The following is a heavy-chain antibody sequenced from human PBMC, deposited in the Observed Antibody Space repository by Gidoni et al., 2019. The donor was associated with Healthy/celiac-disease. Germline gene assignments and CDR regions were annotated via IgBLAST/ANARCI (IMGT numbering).Heavy chain of an antibody. D-gene: IGHD2-15*01. CDR2: INHSGST. CDR3: ARAGLGPFRGWLWLHPAPFDY. V-gene: IGHV4-34*01. J-gene: IGHJ4*02. CDR1: GGSFSGYY. Sequence: QVQLQQWGAGLLKPSETLSLTCAVYGGSFSGYYWSLIRQPPGKGLEWIGEINHSGSTNYNPYIKSRVTISVDTSKNQFSLKLSSVTAADTAVYYCARAGLGPFRGWLWLHPAPFDYWGQGTLVTVSS.